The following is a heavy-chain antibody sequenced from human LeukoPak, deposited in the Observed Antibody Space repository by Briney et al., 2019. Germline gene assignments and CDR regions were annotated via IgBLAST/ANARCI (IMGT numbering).Heavy chain of an antibody. D-gene: IGHD5-12*01. V-gene: IGHV3-21*01. Sequence: GGSLRLSCAASGFTFSSYSMNWVRQAPGKGLEWVSSISSSSSYIYYADSVKGRFTISRDNAKNSLYLQMNSLRAEDTAVYYCARDRGGYDWGGFDYWGQGTLVTVSS. CDR1: GFTFSSYS. J-gene: IGHJ4*02. CDR2: ISSSSSYI. CDR3: ARDRGGYDWGGFDY.